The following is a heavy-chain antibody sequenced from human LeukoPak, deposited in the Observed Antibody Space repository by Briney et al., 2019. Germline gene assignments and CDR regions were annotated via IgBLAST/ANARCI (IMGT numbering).Heavy chain of an antibody. Sequence: SVKVSCKASGGTLRTFAISWVRQAPGQGLEWMGGIIPIFGIPDSAQKFQGRLTITADESTTTAYMELSSLRSEDTAVYYCARVLPRRGYYYDSSGYYLDAFDIWGQGTMVSVS. D-gene: IGHD3-22*01. CDR2: IIPIFGIP. J-gene: IGHJ3*02. CDR3: ARVLPRRGYYYDSSGYYLDAFDI. CDR1: GGTLRTFA. V-gene: IGHV1-69*13.